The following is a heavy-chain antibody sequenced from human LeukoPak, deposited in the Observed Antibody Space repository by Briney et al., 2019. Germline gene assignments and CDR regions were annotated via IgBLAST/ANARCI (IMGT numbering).Heavy chain of an antibody. CDR2: ISGSGGST. J-gene: IGHJ4*02. CDR1: GFTFSSYA. Sequence: GASLRLSCAASGFTFSSYAMSWVRQAPGKGLEWVSAISGSGGSTYYADPVKGRFTISRDNSKNTLYLQMNSLRAEDTAVYYCAKDLRNKYQPTLWGQGTLVTASS. V-gene: IGHV3-23*01. D-gene: IGHD2-2*01. CDR3: AKDLRNKYQPTL.